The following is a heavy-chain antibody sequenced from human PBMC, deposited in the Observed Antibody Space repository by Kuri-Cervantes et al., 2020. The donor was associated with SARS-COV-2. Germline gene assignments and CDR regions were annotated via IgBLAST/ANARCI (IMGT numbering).Heavy chain of an antibody. CDR2: ISWNSGSI. J-gene: IGHJ4*02. Sequence: SLKISCAASGFTFDDYAMHWVRQAPGKGLEWVSGISWNSGSIGYADSVKGRFTISRDNSKNTLFLQMNSLRAEDTAVYYCARGKQDFDYWGQGTLVTVSS. CDR3: ARGKQDFDY. V-gene: IGHV3-9*01. CDR1: GFTFDDYA.